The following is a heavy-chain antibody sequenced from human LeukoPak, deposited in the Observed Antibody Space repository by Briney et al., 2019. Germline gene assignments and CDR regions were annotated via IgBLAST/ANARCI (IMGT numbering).Heavy chain of an antibody. V-gene: IGHV3-23*01. J-gene: IGHJ3*02. CDR3: ANEGRVKRGNDAFDI. D-gene: IGHD3-3*01. Sequence: GGSLRLSCAASGFTFSNYAMSWVRQAPGKGLEWVSAISGSDGSTNYADSVKGRFTISRDNSKNTLYLQTNSLRAEDTAVYYCANEGRVKRGNDAFDIWGQGTMVTVSS. CDR1: GFTFSNYA. CDR2: ISGSDGST.